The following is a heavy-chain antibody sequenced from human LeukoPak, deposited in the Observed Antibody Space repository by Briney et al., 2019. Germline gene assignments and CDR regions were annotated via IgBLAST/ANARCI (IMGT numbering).Heavy chain of an antibody. V-gene: IGHV4-61*02. J-gene: IGHJ5*02. CDR3: ARDHGVNWFDP. CDR1: GGSISSGSYY. CDR2: IYTSGST. Sequence: SETLSLTCTVSGGSISSGSYYWSWIRQPAGKGLEWIGRIYTSGSTNYNPSLKSRVTISVDTSKNQFSLKLSSVTAADTAVYYCARDHGVNWFDPWGQGTLVTVSS. D-gene: IGHD2-8*01.